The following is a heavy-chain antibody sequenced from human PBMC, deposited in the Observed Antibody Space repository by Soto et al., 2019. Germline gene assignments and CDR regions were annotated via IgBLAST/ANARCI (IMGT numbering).Heavy chain of an antibody. CDR2: MNPNTGNK. D-gene: IGHD6-6*01. CDR1: GYTFINHD. Sequence: QVQLVQSGAEVREPGASVTVSCTASGYTFINHDINWVRQAAGQGLEWMGWMNPNTGNKRFAQRFQGRITMTTNTSISTVYIKLSSLRSEDTAVYYCARGPFRSSSHWFDPWGQGALVTVSS. CDR3: ARGPFRSSSHWFDP. V-gene: IGHV1-8*01. J-gene: IGHJ5*02.